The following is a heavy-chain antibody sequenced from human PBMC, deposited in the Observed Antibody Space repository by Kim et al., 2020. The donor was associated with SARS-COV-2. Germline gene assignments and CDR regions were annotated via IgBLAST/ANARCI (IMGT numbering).Heavy chain of an antibody. D-gene: IGHD1-1*01. Sequence: KISQKLQGRVTISRDTSASKVYMGVSSLGSEDTAVYYCARGGNWNDAFDYWGQGTLVTVSS. J-gene: IGHJ4*02. V-gene: IGHV1-3*01. CDR3: ARGGNWNDAFDY.